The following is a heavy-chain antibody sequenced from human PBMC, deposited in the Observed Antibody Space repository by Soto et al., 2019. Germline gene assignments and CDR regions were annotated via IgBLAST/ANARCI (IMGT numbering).Heavy chain of an antibody. Sequence: ASVKVSCKASGYTFTGYYMHWVRQAPGQGLEWMGWINPNSGGTNYAQKFQGWVTMTRDTSISTAYMELSRLRSDDTAVYYCAIRRRSSSGYYYGMDAWGQGTTVTVSS. D-gene: IGHD1-26*01. V-gene: IGHV1-2*04. CDR2: INPNSGGT. CDR1: GYTFTGYY. J-gene: IGHJ6*02. CDR3: AIRRRSSSGYYYGMDA.